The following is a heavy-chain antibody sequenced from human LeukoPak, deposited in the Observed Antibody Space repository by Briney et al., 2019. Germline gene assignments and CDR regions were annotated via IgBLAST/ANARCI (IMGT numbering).Heavy chain of an antibody. Sequence: GGSLRLSCAAPGFTLSSYLMTWVRQAPGKGLEWVADIEEDGSEKYYVDSVKGRFTISRDNSKNTLYLQMNSLRAEDTAVYYCAKDHSNYVGYWGQGTLVTVSS. D-gene: IGHD4-11*01. CDR3: AKDHSNYVGY. CDR1: GFTLSSYL. CDR2: IEEDGSEK. J-gene: IGHJ4*02. V-gene: IGHV3-7*01.